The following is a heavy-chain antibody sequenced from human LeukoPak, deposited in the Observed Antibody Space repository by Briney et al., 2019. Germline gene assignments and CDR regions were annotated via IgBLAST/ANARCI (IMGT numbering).Heavy chain of an antibody. Sequence: SETLSLTCAVYGGSFSGYYWSWIRQPPGKGLEWIGEINHSRSTNYNPSLKSRVTISVDTSKNQFSLKLSSVTAADTAVYYCARGKVVTYFDYWGQGTLVTVSS. CDR1: GGSFSGYY. CDR3: ARGKVVTYFDY. CDR2: INHSRST. V-gene: IGHV4-34*01. D-gene: IGHD4-23*01. J-gene: IGHJ4*02.